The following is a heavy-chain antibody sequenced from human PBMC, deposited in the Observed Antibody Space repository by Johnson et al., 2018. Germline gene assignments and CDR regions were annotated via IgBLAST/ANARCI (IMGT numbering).Heavy chain of an antibody. CDR1: GFSFDDYA. Sequence: VQLVQSGGGLVQPGRSLRLSCAASGFSFDDYAMHWVRQAPGRGLEWVSSISWNSGNINYADSVKGRFTIPRDNAKKSLYLQMNSLRPSDTASYYCAKELGGSLPDAFDIWGQGTMVTVSS. D-gene: IGHD3-10*01. CDR3: AKELGGSLPDAFDI. J-gene: IGHJ3*02. CDR2: ISWNSGNI. V-gene: IGHV3-9*01.